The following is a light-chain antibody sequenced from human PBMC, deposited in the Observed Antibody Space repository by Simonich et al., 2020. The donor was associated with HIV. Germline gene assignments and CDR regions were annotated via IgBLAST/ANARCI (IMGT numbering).Light chain of an antibody. CDR3: QQYGSSPLFT. CDR2: GAS. J-gene: IGKJ3*01. CDR1: QSVSSSY. Sequence: EIVMTQSPATLSVSPGERATLSCRASQSVSSSYLAWYQQKPGQAPRLLIYGASSRATCIPDRFSGSGSGTDFTLTISRLEPEDFAVYYCQQYGSSPLFTFGPGTKVDIK. V-gene: IGKV3-20*01.